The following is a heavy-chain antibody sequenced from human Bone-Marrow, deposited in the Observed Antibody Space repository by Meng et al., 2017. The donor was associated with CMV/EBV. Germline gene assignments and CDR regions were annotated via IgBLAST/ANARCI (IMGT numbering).Heavy chain of an antibody. V-gene: IGHV4-59*01. CDR1: GGSISSYY. Sequence: GSLRLSCTVSGGSISSYYWSWIRQPPGKGLEWIGYIYYSGSTNYNPSLKSRVTISVDTSKNQFSLKLSSVTAADTAVYYCRRTYCSSTSCYYYYGMDVWGQGTTVTVSS. CDR3: RRTYCSSTSCYYYYGMDV. D-gene: IGHD2-2*01. J-gene: IGHJ6*02. CDR2: IYYSGST.